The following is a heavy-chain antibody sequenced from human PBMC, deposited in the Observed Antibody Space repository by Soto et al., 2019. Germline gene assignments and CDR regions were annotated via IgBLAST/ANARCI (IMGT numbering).Heavy chain of an antibody. D-gene: IGHD2-15*01. CDR2: IYPSGGT. Sequence: QLQLQESGSRLVKPSQTLSLTCAVSGGSISSDDYSWSWIRQPPGKGLEWIGYIYPSGGTYYNPSLKSRVSISVDRSKNQFSLRLSSVTAADTAVYYCARSRYCSGANCQLVYNWFDPWGQGTLVTVSS. J-gene: IGHJ5*02. CDR1: GGSISSDDYS. V-gene: IGHV4-30-2*01. CDR3: ARSRYCSGANCQLVYNWFDP.